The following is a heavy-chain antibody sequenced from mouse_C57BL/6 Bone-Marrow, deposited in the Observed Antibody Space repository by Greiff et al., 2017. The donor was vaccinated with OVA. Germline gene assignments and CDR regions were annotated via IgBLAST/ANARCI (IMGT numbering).Heavy chain of an antibody. CDR2: ISDGGSYT. J-gene: IGHJ4*01. Sequence: DVMLVESGGGLVKPGGSLKLSCAASGFTFSSYAMSWVRQTPEKRLEWVATISDGGSYTYYPDNVKGRFTISRDNAKNNLYLQMSHLKSEDTAMYYCARDSFYAMDYWGQGTSVTVSS. CDR1: GFTFSSYA. V-gene: IGHV5-4*01. CDR3: ARDSFYAMDY.